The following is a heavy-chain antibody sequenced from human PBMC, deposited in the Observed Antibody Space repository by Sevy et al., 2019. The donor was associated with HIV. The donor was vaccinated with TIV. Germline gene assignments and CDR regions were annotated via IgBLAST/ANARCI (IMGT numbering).Heavy chain of an antibody. V-gene: IGHV3-15*01. CDR2: IKSKTDGGTT. D-gene: IGHD3-22*01. J-gene: IGHJ2*01. CDR3: TSTTYYYDSSGPGYFDL. Sequence: GGSLRLSCAASGFTFSNAWMSWVRQAPGKGLEWVGRIKSKTDGGTTDYAAPVKGRFTISRDDSKNTLYLQMNSLKTEDTAVYYCTSTTYYYDSSGPGYFDLWGRGTLVTVSS. CDR1: GFTFSNAW.